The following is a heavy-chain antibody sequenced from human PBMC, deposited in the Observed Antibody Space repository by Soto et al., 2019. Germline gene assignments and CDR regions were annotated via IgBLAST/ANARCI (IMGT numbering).Heavy chain of an antibody. J-gene: IGHJ5*02. V-gene: IGHV4-4*02. Sequence: QVQLQESGPGLVKPSGTLSLTCTVSGGSVSSSDWWSWVRQPPGKGLEWIGQISHSGSTNYRPSLKGRVTISVDTSKNQFALELNSVTAADTAVYFCAIMANSGWFDPWGQGVLVSVSS. CDR2: ISHSGST. CDR1: GGSVSSSDW. CDR3: AIMANSGWFDP.